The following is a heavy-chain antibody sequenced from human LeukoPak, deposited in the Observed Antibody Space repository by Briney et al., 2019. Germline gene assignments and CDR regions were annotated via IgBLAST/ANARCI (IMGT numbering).Heavy chain of an antibody. CDR1: GFTFSSYG. CDR2: ISGSGGST. D-gene: IGHD1-26*01. CDR3: ARLVGTLPNDY. J-gene: IGHJ4*02. Sequence: GGSLRLSCAASGFTFSSYGMSWVRQAPGKGLEWVSAISGSGGSTYYADSVKGRFTISRDNSKNTLYLQMNSLRAEDTAVYHCARLVGTLPNDYWGQGTLVTVSS. V-gene: IGHV3-23*01.